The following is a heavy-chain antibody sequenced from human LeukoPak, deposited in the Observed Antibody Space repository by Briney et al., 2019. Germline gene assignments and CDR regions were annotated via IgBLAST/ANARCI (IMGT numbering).Heavy chain of an antibody. V-gene: IGHV1-69*05. CDR1: GGTFSSYA. CDR2: IIPIFGTA. CDR3: ASGAVRDGYNSQHYYYYMDV. J-gene: IGHJ6*03. Sequence: ASVKVSCKASGGTFSSYAISWVRQAPGQGLEWMGGIIPIFGTANYAQKFQGRVTITTDESTSTAYMELSSLRSEDTAVYYCASGAVRDGYNSQHYYYYMDVWGKGTTVTVSS. D-gene: IGHD5-24*01.